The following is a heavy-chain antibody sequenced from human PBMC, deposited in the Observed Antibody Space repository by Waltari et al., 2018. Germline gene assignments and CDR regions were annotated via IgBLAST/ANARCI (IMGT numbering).Heavy chain of an antibody. D-gene: IGHD3-3*01. CDR2: INHSGST. J-gene: IGHJ4*02. Sequence: QVQLQQWGAGLLKPSETLSLTCAVYGGSFSGYYWSWTRQPPGKGLEWIGEINHSGSTNYNPSLKSRVTISVDTSKNQFSLKLSSVTAADTAVYYCARLSYDFWSGYYTYWGQGTLVTVSS. CDR1: GGSFSGYY. V-gene: IGHV4-34*01. CDR3: ARLSYDFWSGYYTY.